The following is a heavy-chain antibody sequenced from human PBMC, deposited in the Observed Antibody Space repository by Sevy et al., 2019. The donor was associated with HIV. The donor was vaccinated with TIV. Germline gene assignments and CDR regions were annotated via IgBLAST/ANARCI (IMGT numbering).Heavy chain of an antibody. D-gene: IGHD3-22*01. J-gene: IGHJ5*02. CDR3: ARVYDSSGYLNWFDP. V-gene: IGHV1-69*13. Sequence: ASVKVSCKASGGTFSSYAISWVRQAPGQGLEWMGGIIPIFGTANYAQKFQGRDTITADESTSTAYMELSSLRSEDTAVYYCARVYDSSGYLNWFDPWGQGTLVTVSS. CDR1: GGTFSSYA. CDR2: IIPIFGTA.